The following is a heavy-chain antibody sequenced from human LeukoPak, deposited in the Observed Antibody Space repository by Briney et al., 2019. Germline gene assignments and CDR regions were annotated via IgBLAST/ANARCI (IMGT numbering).Heavy chain of an antibody. Sequence: GGSLRLSCLVSGFTFSSYTMHWVRQAPGKGLEYISAISSHGGSTYYADSVKGRFTISRDNSTNTLYLQMNSLRDEDTAVYYCAKYVSAKGPPYALDVWGQGTTVTVSS. D-gene: IGHD2/OR15-2a*01. CDR1: GFTFSSYT. J-gene: IGHJ6*02. V-gene: IGHV3-64D*06. CDR3: AKYVSAKGPPYALDV. CDR2: ISSHGGST.